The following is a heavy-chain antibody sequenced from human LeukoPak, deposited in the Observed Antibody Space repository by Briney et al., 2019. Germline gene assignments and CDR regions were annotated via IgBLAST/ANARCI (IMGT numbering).Heavy chain of an antibody. J-gene: IGHJ4*02. CDR3: ARVGYHGSGSFDY. D-gene: IGHD3-10*01. Sequence: GGSPRLSCAVSGFTFGDYYMSWIRQAPGKGLEWVSYISPTGYTIYYADSVKGRFTISRDSAKNSLYLQMSSLRAEDTAVYYCARVGYHGSGSFDYWGQGTLVTVSS. CDR1: GFTFGDYY. V-gene: IGHV3-11*01. CDR2: ISPTGYTI.